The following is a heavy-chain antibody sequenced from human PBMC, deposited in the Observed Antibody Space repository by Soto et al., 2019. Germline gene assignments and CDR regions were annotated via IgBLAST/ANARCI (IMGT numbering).Heavy chain of an antibody. CDR3: ARDSSGWPLD. CDR1: GGTFSSYA. D-gene: IGHD6-19*01. CDR2: ISAYNGNT. V-gene: IGHV1-18*01. J-gene: IGHJ4*02. Sequence: GASVKVSCKASGGTFSSYAISWVRQAPGQGLEWMGWISAYNGNTNYAQKLQGRVTMTTDTSTSTAYMELRSLRSDDTAVYYCARDSSGWPLDWGQGALVTVSS.